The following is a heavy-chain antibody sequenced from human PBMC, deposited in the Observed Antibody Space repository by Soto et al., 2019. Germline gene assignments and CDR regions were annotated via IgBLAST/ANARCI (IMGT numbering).Heavy chain of an antibody. J-gene: IGHJ4*02. Sequence: EVQLLESGGGLVQPGGSLRLSCAASGFTFSSYAMSWVRQAPGKGLEWVSAISGSGGSTYYADSVKGRFTISRDNSKNALYLQMNSLRAEDTAVYYCAKDQSYGQEVLWDYWGQGTLVTVSS. CDR1: GFTFSSYA. CDR3: AKDQSYGQEVLWDY. D-gene: IGHD5-18*01. V-gene: IGHV3-23*01. CDR2: ISGSGGST.